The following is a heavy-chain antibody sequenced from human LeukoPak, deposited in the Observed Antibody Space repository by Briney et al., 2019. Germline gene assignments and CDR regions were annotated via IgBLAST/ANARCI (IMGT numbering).Heavy chain of an antibody. Sequence: GGSLRLSCAASGFTFSDYGMSWVRQAPGKGLEWVSPISSSGGTTYYADSVKGRFTISRDNSRNTLYLQMNSLRAEDTAVYYCAKARSGYDYQVEYWGQGTLVTVSS. CDR2: ISSSGGTT. CDR3: AKARSGYDYQVEY. V-gene: IGHV3-23*01. J-gene: IGHJ4*02. CDR1: GFTFSDYG. D-gene: IGHD3-22*01.